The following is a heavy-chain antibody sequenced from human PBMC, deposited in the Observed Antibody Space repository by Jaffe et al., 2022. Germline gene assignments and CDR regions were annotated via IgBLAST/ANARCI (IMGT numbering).Heavy chain of an antibody. CDR2: IYYSGST. J-gene: IGHJ1*01. CDR3: ARTTVTNYFQH. CDR1: GGSISTYY. D-gene: IGHD4-17*01. V-gene: IGHV4-59*01. Sequence: QVQLQESGPGLVKPSETLSLTCTVSGGSISTYYWSWIRQPPGKGLEWIGYIYYSGSTNYNPSLKSRVTISVDTSKNQFSLKLSSVTAADTAVYYCARTTVTNYFQHWGQGTLVTVSS.